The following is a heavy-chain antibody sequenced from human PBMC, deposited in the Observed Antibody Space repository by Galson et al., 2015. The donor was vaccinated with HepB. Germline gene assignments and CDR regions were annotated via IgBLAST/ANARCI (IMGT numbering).Heavy chain of an antibody. V-gene: IGHV3-30*02. CDR2: IGLDETNT. CDR3: VQDSGRGDY. CDR1: GFPFNIFG. D-gene: IGHD1-26*01. J-gene: IGHJ4*02. Sequence: LILSCATSGFPFNIFGLHWVRQAPGKGLEWVTFIGLDETNTHYADFAEGRFTISRDNSKNTLYLQMNSLRPDDTAVYYCVQDSGRGDYWGQGTLVTVSS.